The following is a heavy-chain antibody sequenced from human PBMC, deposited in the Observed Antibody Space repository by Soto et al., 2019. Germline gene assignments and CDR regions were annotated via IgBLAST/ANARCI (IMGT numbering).Heavy chain of an antibody. J-gene: IGHJ6*02. CDR2: VDPEDGET. D-gene: IGHD5-12*01. CDR3: ATPTQDIVATNYYYGMDV. V-gene: IGHV1-69-2*01. CDR1: GYTFTAYY. Sequence: EVQLVQSGAEVKKPGATVKISCKVSGYTFTAYYMHWVQQAPGKGLEWMGLVDPEDGETIYAEKFQRRVTITADTSTDTAYMELSSLRSEDTAVYYCATPTQDIVATNYYYGMDVWGQGTTVTVSS.